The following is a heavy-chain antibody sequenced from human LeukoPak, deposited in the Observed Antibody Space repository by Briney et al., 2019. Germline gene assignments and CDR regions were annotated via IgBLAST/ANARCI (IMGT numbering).Heavy chain of an antibody. Sequence: ASVKVSCKASRYTFTSYYMHWVRQAPGQGLEWMGIINPSGGSTSYAQKFQGRVTMTRDTSTSTVYMELSSLRSEDTAVYYCARVSHPSRTPRVYYDSSANAPFVYWGQGTLVTVSS. CDR2: INPSGGST. V-gene: IGHV1-46*01. CDR3: ARVSHPSRTPRVYYDSSANAPFVY. D-gene: IGHD3-22*01. CDR1: RYTFTSYY. J-gene: IGHJ4*02.